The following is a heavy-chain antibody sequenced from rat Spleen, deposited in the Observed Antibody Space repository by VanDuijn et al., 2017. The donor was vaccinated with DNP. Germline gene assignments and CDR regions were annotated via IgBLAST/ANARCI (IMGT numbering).Heavy chain of an antibody. V-gene: IGHV3-1*01. CDR1: GYSITSNY. CDR2: IIYGGST. J-gene: IGHJ4*01. D-gene: IGHD1-1*01. Sequence: EVQLQGSGPGLVKPSQSLALTCSVTGYSITSNYWGWIRKFPGSEMEWIRHIIYGGSTTYNPSLKSRISITRDTSKNQFFLQLNALTTEDTATYYCARLRLEWEVRAMDAWGQGTSVTVSS. CDR3: ARLRLEWEVRAMDA.